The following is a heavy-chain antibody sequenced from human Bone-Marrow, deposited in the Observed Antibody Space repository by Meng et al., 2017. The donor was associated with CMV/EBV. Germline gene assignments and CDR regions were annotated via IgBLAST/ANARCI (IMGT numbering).Heavy chain of an antibody. CDR3: ARKWDDH. Sequence: GGSLRLSCAASGFTFSSYGMHWVRQAPGKGLEWVAVIWYDGSNKYYADSVKGRFTISRDNSKNTLYLQMNSRRPEDTAVYYCARKWDDHWGQGTLVTVSS. V-gene: IGHV3-33*01. CDR2: IWYDGSNK. CDR1: GFTFSSYG. D-gene: IGHD1-26*01. J-gene: IGHJ4*02.